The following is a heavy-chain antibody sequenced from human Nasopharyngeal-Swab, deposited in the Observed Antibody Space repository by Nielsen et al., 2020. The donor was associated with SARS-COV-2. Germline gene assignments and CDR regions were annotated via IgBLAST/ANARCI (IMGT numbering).Heavy chain of an antibody. CDR2: INPSGGST. V-gene: IGHV1-46*01. CDR3: ARVRGRSSSFQGGMDV. Sequence: ASVKVSCKASGYTFTSYYMHWVRQAPGQGLEWMGIINPSGGSTSYAQKFQGRVTITADESTSTAYMELSSPRSEDTAVYYCARVRGRSSSFQGGMDVWGQGTTGTVSS. CDR1: GYTFTSYY. D-gene: IGHD6-6*01. J-gene: IGHJ6*02.